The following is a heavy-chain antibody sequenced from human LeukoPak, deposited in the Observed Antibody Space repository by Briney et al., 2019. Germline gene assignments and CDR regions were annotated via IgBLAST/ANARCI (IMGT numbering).Heavy chain of an antibody. J-gene: IGHJ5*02. Sequence: ASVTVSCKTSGYTFTSHGINWVRQAPGQGLEWMGWISTYNGDTNSAQKFQGRVTLTTGTSTSTAYMELRSLRYDDTAVYYCAREGMVAGIEAWFDPWGQGTLVSVSS. V-gene: IGHV1-18*01. CDR3: AREGMVAGIEAWFDP. CDR1: GYTFTSHG. D-gene: IGHD6-19*01. CDR2: ISTYNGDT.